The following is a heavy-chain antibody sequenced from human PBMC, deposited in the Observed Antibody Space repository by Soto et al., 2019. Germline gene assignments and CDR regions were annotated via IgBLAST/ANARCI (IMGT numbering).Heavy chain of an antibody. V-gene: IGHV4-34*01. CDR2: ISHSGST. Sequence: PSETLSLTCAFYGLSFSGYYWSWIRQPPGKGLEWIGEISHSGSTNYNPSLKSRVTISVDTSKNQFSLKLSSVTAADTAVYYCARGDYYDSSGYSQGLSYWGQGTLVTVSS. D-gene: IGHD3-22*01. J-gene: IGHJ4*02. CDR3: ARGDYYDSSGYSQGLSY. CDR1: GLSFSGYY.